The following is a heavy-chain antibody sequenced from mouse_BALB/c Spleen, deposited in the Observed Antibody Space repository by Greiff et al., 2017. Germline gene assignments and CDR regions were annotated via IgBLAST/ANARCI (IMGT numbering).Heavy chain of an antibody. CDR1: GYTFTSYW. J-gene: IGHJ4*01. CDR3: AREGGLRRYYAMDY. D-gene: IGHD2-4*01. Sequence: QVQLQQSGAELARPGASVKLSCKASGYTFTSYWMQWVKQRPGQGLEWIGAIYPGDGDTRYTQKFKGKATLTADKSSSTAYMQLSSLASEDSAVYYCAREGGLRRYYAMDYWGQGTSVTVSS. CDR2: IYPGDGDT. V-gene: IGHV1-87*01.